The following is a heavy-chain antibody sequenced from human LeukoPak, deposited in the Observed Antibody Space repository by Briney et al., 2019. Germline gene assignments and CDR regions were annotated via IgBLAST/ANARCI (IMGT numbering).Heavy chain of an antibody. CDR3: AKDKYTYSSTWYAPLES. CDR1: GFTFISYA. J-gene: IGHJ5*02. V-gene: IGHV3-30*18. Sequence: GGSLRLSCEASGFTFISYAMHWVRQAPGKGLEWVALISYDGNKRYYADSVKGRFTISRDNSKNTVYLQMSSLRAEDTAVYYCAKDKYTYSSTWYAPLESWGQGTLVTVSS. CDR2: ISYDGNKR. D-gene: IGHD6-13*01.